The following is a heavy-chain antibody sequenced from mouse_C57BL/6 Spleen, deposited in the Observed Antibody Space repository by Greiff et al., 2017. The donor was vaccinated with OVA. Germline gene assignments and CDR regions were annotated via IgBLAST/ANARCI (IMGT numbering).Heavy chain of an antibody. Sequence: QVQLQQSGAELVKPGASVKLSCKASGYTFTSYWMHWVKQRPGQGLEWIGMIHPNSGSTNYNEKFKSKATLTVDKSSSTAYMQLSSLTSEDSAVYYCARKGVITTDYAMDYWGQGTSVTVSS. V-gene: IGHV1-64*01. CDR1: GYTFTSYW. D-gene: IGHD1-1*01. CDR3: ARKGVITTDYAMDY. J-gene: IGHJ4*01. CDR2: IHPNSGST.